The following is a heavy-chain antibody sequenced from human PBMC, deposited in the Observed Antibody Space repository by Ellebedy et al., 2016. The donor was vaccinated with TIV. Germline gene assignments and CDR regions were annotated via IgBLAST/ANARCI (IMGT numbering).Heavy chain of an antibody. V-gene: IGHV3-23*01. CDR1: GLTFSSYA. Sequence: GESLKIPCAAPGLTFSSYAMSWVRQAPGKGLRWVSAISSRGRSTYYADSVKGRVTISRDNSKNTVYLQVNSLRAEDTAVYYCARAGTTTVTLWTFDIWGQGTMVAVSS. D-gene: IGHD4-23*01. J-gene: IGHJ3*02. CDR3: ARAGTTTVTLWTFDI. CDR2: ISSRGRST.